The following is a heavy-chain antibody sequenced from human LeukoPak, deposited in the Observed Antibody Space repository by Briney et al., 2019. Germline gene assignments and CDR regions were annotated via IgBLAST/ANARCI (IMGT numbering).Heavy chain of an antibody. CDR3: ARGLPLGYCSSTSCYYAFGY. D-gene: IGHD2-2*01. J-gene: IGHJ4*02. CDR1: GYTFTSYD. CDR2: MNPNSGNT. V-gene: IGHV1-8*03. Sequence: GASVKVSCKXSGYTFTSYDINWVRQATGQGLERMGRMNPNSGNTGYAQKFQGRVTITRNTSISTAYMELSSLRSEDTAVYYCARGLPLGYCSSTSCYYAFGYWGQGTLVTVSS.